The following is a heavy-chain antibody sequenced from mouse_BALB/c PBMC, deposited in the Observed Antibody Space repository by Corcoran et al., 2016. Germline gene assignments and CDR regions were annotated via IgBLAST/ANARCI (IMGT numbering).Heavy chain of an antibody. V-gene: IGHV1S34*01. CDR2: ISCYNGAT. D-gene: IGHD2-14*01. J-gene: IGHJ4*01. Sequence: LVKTGASVKISCKASGYSFTGYYMHWVKQSHGKSLEWIGYISCYNGATSYNQKFKGKATFTVDTSSSTAYMQFNSLTSEDSAVYYCARGRYRYDAMDYWDQGTSVTVSS. CDR3: ARGRYRYDAMDY. CDR1: GYSFTGYY.